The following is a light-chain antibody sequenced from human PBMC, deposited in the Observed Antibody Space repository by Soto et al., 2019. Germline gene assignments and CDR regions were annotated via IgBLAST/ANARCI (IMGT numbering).Light chain of an antibody. J-gene: IGLJ3*02. V-gene: IGLV2-23*01. CDR2: EGT. CDR1: SSNVGSYNL. CDR3: CSYAGTYTWV. Sequence: QSALTQPASVSGSPGLSITTSCTGASSNVGSYNLVSWYQQHPGKAPKLMIYEGTKRPSGVSDRFSGSKSGNTASLTISGLQAEDEADYYCCSYAGTYTWVFGGGTKLTVL.